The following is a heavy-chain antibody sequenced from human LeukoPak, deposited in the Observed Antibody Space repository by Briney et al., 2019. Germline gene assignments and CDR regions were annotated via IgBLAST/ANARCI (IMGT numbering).Heavy chain of an antibody. Sequence: SETLSLTCTVSGDSMTRGGYYWSWVRQHPGKGLEWIGFIYHSETTFYNPSLEGRAAISVDTSQNQFSLKLTSVTAADTAVYYCARAVDYRNYFDYWGQGTLVTISS. CDR2: IYHSETT. CDR3: ARAVDYRNYFDY. J-gene: IGHJ4*02. V-gene: IGHV4-31*03. CDR1: GDSMTRGGYY. D-gene: IGHD4-11*01.